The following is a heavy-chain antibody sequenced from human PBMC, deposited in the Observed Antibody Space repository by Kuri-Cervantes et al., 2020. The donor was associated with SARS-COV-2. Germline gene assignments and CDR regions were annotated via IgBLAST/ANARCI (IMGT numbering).Heavy chain of an antibody. CDR3: AKDRRGSGPFDY. D-gene: IGHD3-10*01. J-gene: IGHJ4*02. V-gene: IGHV3-30*02. CDR2: IRYDGSNK. CDR1: GFTFSSYG. Sequence: GESLKIPCAASGFTFSSYGMHWVRQAPGKGLEWVAFIRYDGSNKYYADSVKGRFTISRDNSKNTLYLQMNSLRAEDTAVYYCAKDRRGSGPFDYWGQGTLVTVSS.